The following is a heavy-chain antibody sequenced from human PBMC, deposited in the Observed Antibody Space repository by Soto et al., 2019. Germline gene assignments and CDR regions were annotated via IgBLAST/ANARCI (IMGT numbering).Heavy chain of an antibody. CDR2: IRSNSDGATT. V-gene: IGHV3-15*01. CDR3: PTDWGRVTHYARAFDV. D-gene: IGHD2-21*02. CDR1: GFAFKYAR. J-gene: IGHJ3*01. Sequence: EVLLVESGGGLVQPGGSLRLSCAASGFAFKYARMTWVRQAPGKGLEWVGHIRSNSDGATTAYAAPVKGRFTSARDESKNTVDREMNSLIPEDTAVYYGPTDWGRVTHYARAFDVWGQGPMVTVSS.